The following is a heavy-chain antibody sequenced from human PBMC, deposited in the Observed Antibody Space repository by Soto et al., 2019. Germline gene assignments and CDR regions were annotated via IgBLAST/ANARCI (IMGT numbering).Heavy chain of an antibody. CDR2: ISGSGGST. J-gene: IGHJ4*02. CDR1: GFTFSSYA. Sequence: PGGSLRLSCAASGFTFSSYAMSWVRQAPGKGLEWVSAISGSGGSTYYADSVKGRFTISRDNSKNTLYLQMNSLRAEDTAVYYCAKYREVLRFLEWLFDYWGQGTLVTVSS. V-gene: IGHV3-23*01. CDR3: AKYREVLRFLEWLFDY. D-gene: IGHD3-3*01.